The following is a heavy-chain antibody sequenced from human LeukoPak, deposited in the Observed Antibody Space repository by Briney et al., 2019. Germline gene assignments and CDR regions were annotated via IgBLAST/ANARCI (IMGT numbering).Heavy chain of an antibody. CDR1: GFIFSNYA. Sequence: GRSPRLSRAASGFIFSNYAMHWVRQAPGKGLEWVALISSDGSKTYHADSVKGRFSISRDNSKNTLYLQLNSLRAEDTSVYYCARDSTYWYDSGSSGPLDFDCWGQGIPVTV. CDR3: ARDSTYWYDSGSSGPLDFDC. J-gene: IGHJ5*01. CDR2: ISSDGSKT. V-gene: IGHV3-30*01. D-gene: IGHD3-10*01.